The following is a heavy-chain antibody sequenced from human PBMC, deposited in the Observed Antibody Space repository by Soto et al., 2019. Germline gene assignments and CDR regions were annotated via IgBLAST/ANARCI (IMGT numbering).Heavy chain of an antibody. V-gene: IGHV3-30*03. Sequence: SLRLSCAASGFTFDSYGIHWVRQAPGKGLEWVAVISYDGVKKFYADSVKGRFTISRDNSKNTMFLQMNSLRAEDTAVYYCARGVTNNGGGFDSWGQGTLVTVSS. CDR2: ISYDGVKK. CDR1: GFTFDSYG. D-gene: IGHD4-17*01. CDR3: ARGVTNNGGGFDS. J-gene: IGHJ5*01.